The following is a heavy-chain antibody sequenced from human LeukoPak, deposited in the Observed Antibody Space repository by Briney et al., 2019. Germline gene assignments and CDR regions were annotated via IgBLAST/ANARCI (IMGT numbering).Heavy chain of an antibody. D-gene: IGHD3-10*01. CDR1: GGSFSGYY. CDR2: INHSGST. V-gene: IGHV4-34*01. J-gene: IGHJ4*02. Sequence: SETLSLTCAVYGGSFSGYYWSWLRQPPGKGLEWIGEINHSGSTNYNPSLKSRVTISVDTSKNQFSLKLSSVTAADTAVYYCARGRLLWFGEGYYFDYWGQGTLVTVSS. CDR3: ARGRLLWFGEGYYFDY.